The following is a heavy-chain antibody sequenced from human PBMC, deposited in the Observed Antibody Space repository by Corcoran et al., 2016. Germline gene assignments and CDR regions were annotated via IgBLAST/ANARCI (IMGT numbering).Heavy chain of an antibody. Sequence: EVQLVQSGAEVKKPGESLKISCKGSGYSFTSYWIGWVRQMPGKGLEWMGIIYPGDSDTRYSPSFQGQVTISADKSISTAYLQWSSLKASDTAMYYCARRPYYYDSSGYFFDYWGQGTLVTVSS. J-gene: IGHJ4*02. CDR2: IYPGDSDT. D-gene: IGHD3-22*01. V-gene: IGHV5-51*01. CDR3: ARRPYYYDSSGYFFDY. CDR1: GYSFTSYW.